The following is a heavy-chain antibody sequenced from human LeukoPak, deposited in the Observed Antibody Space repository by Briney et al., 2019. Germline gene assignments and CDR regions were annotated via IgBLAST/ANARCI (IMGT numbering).Heavy chain of an antibody. J-gene: IGHJ6*03. CDR3: ARGVSAAISVFYYYYYMDV. CDR1: GGSISSSSYY. D-gene: IGHD2-2*01. V-gene: IGHV4-39*07. CDR2: IYYTGST. Sequence: KPSETLSLTCTVSGGSISSSSYYWGWIRQPPGKGLEWIGSIYYTGSTYYNPSLKSRVTISVDTSKNQFSLKLSSVTAADTAVYYCARGVSAAISVFYYYYYMDVWGKGTTVTISS.